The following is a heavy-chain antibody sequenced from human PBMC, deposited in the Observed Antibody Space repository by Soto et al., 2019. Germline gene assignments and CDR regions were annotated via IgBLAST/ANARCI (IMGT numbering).Heavy chain of an antibody. D-gene: IGHD3-9*01. CDR1: VASPSSSGVY. J-gene: IGHJ4*02. CDR3: ARAVEHNRPGTPTGFCAY. V-gene: IGHV4-31*03. Sequence: LDQSFTASVASPSSSGVYWPVIGQRPGKGLEWIGFIYYIGSPYYSPTLKSRVTMSVDTSKNQFSLKVSSVTAADTGVYYGARAVEHNRPGTPTGFCAYWAQ. CDR2: IYYIGSP.